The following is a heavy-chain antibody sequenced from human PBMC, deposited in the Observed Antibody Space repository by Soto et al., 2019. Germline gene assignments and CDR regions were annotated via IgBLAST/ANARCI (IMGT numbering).Heavy chain of an antibody. Sequence: ASVKVSCKASCYTFSSYGISWVRQAPGQGLEWMGWISAYNCNTNYAQKLQGRVTMTTDTSTSTAYMELRSLRSDDTAVYYCAIKHRDFWSGYYANWFDPWGQGTLVTVSS. V-gene: IGHV1-18*01. CDR3: AIKHRDFWSGYYANWFDP. D-gene: IGHD3-3*01. CDR2: ISAYNCNT. J-gene: IGHJ5*02. CDR1: CYTFSSYG.